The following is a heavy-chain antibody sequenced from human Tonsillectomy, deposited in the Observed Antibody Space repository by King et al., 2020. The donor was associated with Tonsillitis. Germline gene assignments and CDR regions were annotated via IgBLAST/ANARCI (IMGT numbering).Heavy chain of an antibody. CDR3: AKPYYDSSGYYYYYFDY. V-gene: IGHV3-30*02. D-gene: IGHD3-22*01. Sequence: VQLVESGGGVVQPGGSLRLSCAASGFTFSSYGMHWVRQAPGKGLEWVAFIRYDGSNKYYADFVKGRFTISRDNSKNTLYLQMNSLRAEDTAVYYCAKPYYDSSGYYYYYFDYWGQGTLVTVSS. CDR2: IRYDGSNK. J-gene: IGHJ4*02. CDR1: GFTFSSYG.